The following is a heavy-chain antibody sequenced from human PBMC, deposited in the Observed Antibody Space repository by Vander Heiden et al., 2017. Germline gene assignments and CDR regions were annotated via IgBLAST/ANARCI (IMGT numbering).Heavy chain of an antibody. CDR2: IYDSGST. CDR3: ARFLRFGGPSPPVGSYYYYYGMDV. V-gene: IGHV4-59*08. D-gene: IGHD3-10*01. J-gene: IGHJ6*02. CDR1: GGSISSYY. Sequence: QVQLQESGPGLVKPSETLSLTCTVSGGSISSYYWSWIRQPPGKGLEWIGYIYDSGSTNYNPSLKSRVTISVDTSKNQFSLKLSSVTAADTAVYYCARFLRFGGPSPPVGSYYYYYGMDVWGQGTTVTVSS.